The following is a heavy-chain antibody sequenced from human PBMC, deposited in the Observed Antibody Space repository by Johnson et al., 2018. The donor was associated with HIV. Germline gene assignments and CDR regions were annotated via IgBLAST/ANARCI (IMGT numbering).Heavy chain of an antibody. CDR3: ARARSGAFDI. CDR2: INQDGSET. CDR1: GFSFTTI. V-gene: IGHV3-7*04. J-gene: IGHJ3*02. Sequence: VQLVESGGGLVQPGGSLRLSCVVSGFSFTTIMTWLRQAPGKGLEWVANINQDGSETSYVDSVKGRFTISRDNAENSLYLKMTSLRAEDTAMYYCARARSGAFDIWGQGTMVTVSS. D-gene: IGHD3-3*01.